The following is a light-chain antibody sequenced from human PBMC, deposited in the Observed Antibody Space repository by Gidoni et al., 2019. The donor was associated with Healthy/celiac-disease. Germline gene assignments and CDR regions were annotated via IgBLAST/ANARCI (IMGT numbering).Light chain of an antibody. Sequence: IVLTQSPDSLAVSLGERATINCKSSQSVLYSSNNKNYLAWYQQKPGQTPKLLIYWASTRESGVPDRFSGSGSGTDFTLTISSLQAEDVAVYYCQQYYSTPYTFXQXTKLEIK. CDR1: QSVLYSSNNKNY. CDR2: WAS. V-gene: IGKV4-1*01. CDR3: QQYYSTPYT. J-gene: IGKJ2*01.